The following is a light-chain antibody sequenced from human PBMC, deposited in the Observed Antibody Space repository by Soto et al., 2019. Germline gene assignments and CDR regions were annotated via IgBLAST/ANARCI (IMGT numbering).Light chain of an antibody. V-gene: IGKV1-5*01. CDR3: QQYNSYSWT. CDR2: DAS. CDR1: QTISTW. Sequence: DIQMTQSPSTLSASVGDRVTITCRASQTISTWLAWYQQKPGKAPKLLIYDASTLHSGVPSRFSGSGSGTEFTLTISSLQPDDFASYYCQQYNSYSWTFDQGTTVEI. J-gene: IGKJ1*01.